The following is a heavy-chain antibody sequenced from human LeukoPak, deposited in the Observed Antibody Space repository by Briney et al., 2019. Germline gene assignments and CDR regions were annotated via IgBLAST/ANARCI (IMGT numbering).Heavy chain of an antibody. J-gene: IGHJ4*02. CDR3: ARVVWGYYDSSGYYYDY. V-gene: IGHV3-21*01. CDR2: ISSSSSYI. Sequence: GGSLRLSCAASGFTFSSYSMNWVRQAPGKGLEWVSSISSSSSYIYYADSVEGRFTISRDNAKNSLYLQMNSLRAEDTAVYYCARVVWGYYDSSGYYYDYWGQGTLVTVSS. D-gene: IGHD3-22*01. CDR1: GFTFSSYS.